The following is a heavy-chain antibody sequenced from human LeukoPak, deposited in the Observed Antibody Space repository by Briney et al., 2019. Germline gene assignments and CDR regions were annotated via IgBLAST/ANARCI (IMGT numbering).Heavy chain of an antibody. J-gene: IGHJ4*02. Sequence: PSETLSLTCTVSGGSISSYYWSWIRQPPGKGLEWIGYIYYSGSTNYNPSLKSRVTISVDTSKNQFSLKLSSVTAADTAVYYCARGTYYDILTARWCFDYWGQGTLVTVSS. CDR1: GGSISSYY. D-gene: IGHD3-9*01. CDR3: ARGTYYDILTARWCFDY. V-gene: IGHV4-59*01. CDR2: IYYSGST.